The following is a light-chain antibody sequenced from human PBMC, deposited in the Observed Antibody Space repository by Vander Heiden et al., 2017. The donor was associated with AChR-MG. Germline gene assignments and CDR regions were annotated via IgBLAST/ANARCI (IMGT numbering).Light chain of an antibody. CDR1: SRDVGGYYY. J-gene: IGLJ2*01. CDR3: SSYTSSSTLV. CDR2: DVR. V-gene: IGLV2-14*01. Sequence: QSALTQPASVSGSPGQSITISCPGTSRDVGGYYYVCCDQQHPGNAPKLMIYDVRNRSAGGSNRFSVSKDGNTASLTISGLTAEDEADYYCSSYTSSSTLVFGGGTKLTGL.